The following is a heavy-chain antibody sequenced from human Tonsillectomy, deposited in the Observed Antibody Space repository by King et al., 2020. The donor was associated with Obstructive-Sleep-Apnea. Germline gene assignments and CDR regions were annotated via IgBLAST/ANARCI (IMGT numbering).Heavy chain of an antibody. CDR3: ARGGYSSGYVGYFDF. CDR1: GYSFIYYG. J-gene: IGHJ4*02. CDR2: ISAYTGNT. D-gene: IGHD2-8*02. Sequence: QLVQSGAEVKEPGASVKVSCKTFGYSFIYYGVAWVRQAPGQGLEWMGWISAYTGNTNYAQDFQGRVTVTTGTSTSTAYMELRGLRSDDTAMYYCARGGYSSGYVGYFDFWGQGTLVTVSS. V-gene: IGHV1-18*01.